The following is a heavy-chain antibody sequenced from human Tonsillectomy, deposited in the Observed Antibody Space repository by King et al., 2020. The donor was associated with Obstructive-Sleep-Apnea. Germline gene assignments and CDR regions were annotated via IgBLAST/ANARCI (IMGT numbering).Heavy chain of an antibody. Sequence: QLVQSGAEVKKPGASVKGSCKASGYTFTSYGISWVRQAPGHGLERMGGSSAYNGNTNSAHKLQGRVTMTTDTSTRTAYMELRSLRSEDTAVYYCAREGGSYFFDYRGQGTLVTVSS. D-gene: IGHD1-26*01. CDR2: SSAYNGNT. V-gene: IGHV1-18*04. CDR3: AREGGSYFFDY. J-gene: IGHJ4*02. CDR1: GYTFTSYG.